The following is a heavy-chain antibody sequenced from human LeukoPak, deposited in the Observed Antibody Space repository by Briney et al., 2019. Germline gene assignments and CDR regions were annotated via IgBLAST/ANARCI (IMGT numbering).Heavy chain of an antibody. Sequence: GGSLRLSCAASGFTFSTYWMSWVRQALGKGLEWVSSITSSGGGTYYADSVKGRFTISIDNAKNTLYLQMNGMRAEDTAIYYCARLSSGDAFDIWGQGTMVTVSS. D-gene: IGHD3-22*01. J-gene: IGHJ3*02. CDR3: ARLSSGDAFDI. CDR2: ITSSGGGT. V-gene: IGHV3-23*01. CDR1: GFTFSTYW.